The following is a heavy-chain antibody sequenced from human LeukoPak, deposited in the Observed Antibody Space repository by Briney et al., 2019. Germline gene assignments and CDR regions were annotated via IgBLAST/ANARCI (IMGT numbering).Heavy chain of an antibody. Sequence: GGSLRLSCVASGFTFSGFGMHWVRQAPGKGLEWVAVISYNARHEYYRDSVKGRFTISRDNAKNSVYLQMNSLRAEDTAVYYCARDKWLTTTHYFDYWGQGTLVTVSS. CDR2: ISYNARHE. J-gene: IGHJ4*02. CDR3: ARDKWLTTTHYFDY. CDR1: GFTFSGFG. V-gene: IGHV3-30*03. D-gene: IGHD4-11*01.